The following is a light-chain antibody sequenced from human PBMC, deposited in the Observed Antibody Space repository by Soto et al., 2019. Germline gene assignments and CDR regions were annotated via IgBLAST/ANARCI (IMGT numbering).Light chain of an antibody. V-gene: IGLV2-8*01. CDR2: DVS. Sequence: QSVLTQPPSASGSPGQSVTISCTGTSSDVGGYNYVSWYQQHPGKAPKLMIYDVSKRPSGVPGRFSGSKSGNTASLTVSGLQAEDEADYYCSSYAGSNNWVFGGGTQLTVL. J-gene: IGLJ3*02. CDR1: SSDVGGYNY. CDR3: SSYAGSNNWV.